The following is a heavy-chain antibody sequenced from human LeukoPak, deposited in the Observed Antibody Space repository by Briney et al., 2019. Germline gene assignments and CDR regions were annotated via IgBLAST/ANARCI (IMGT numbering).Heavy chain of an antibody. J-gene: IGHJ4*02. CDR3: VREGRGPQTDY. D-gene: IGHD3-10*01. Sequence: ASVKVSCKASGYTFTGHYMHWVRQAPGQGLEWMGWINPNTGDTNYAQKFQDRVSMTRDTSISTAYMEVSRLRSDDTAVYYCVREGRGPQTDYWGQGALVTVSS. V-gene: IGHV1-2*02. CDR1: GYTFTGHY. CDR2: INPNTGDT.